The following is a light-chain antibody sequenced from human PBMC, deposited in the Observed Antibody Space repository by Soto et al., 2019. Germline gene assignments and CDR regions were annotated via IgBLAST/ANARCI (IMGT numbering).Light chain of an antibody. J-gene: IGKJ5*01. CDR2: DAS. CDR3: QQYNSFSPIT. CDR1: QRISGW. Sequence: DIQMTQSPSTLSASVGDSVTITCRASQRISGWLAWYQQKPGKAPKLLIYDASTLQSGVPSRFSGSGSGAEFTLTISSLQPHDFATYYCQQYNSFSPITFGQGTRLEIK. V-gene: IGKV1-5*01.